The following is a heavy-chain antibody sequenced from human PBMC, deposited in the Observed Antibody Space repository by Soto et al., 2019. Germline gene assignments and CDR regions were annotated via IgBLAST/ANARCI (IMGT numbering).Heavy chain of an antibody. V-gene: IGHV3-21*01. CDR1: GFSFSDAR. CDR2: ISSSSSYI. D-gene: IGHD3-22*01. J-gene: IGHJ4*02. CDR3: ARPPNYYDSSGYYGY. Sequence: PGGSLRLSCAASGFSFSDARMNWVRQAPGKGLEWVSSISSSSSYIYYADSVKGRFTISRDNAKNSLYLQMNSLRAEDTAVYYCARPPNYYDSSGYYGYWGQGTLVTVS.